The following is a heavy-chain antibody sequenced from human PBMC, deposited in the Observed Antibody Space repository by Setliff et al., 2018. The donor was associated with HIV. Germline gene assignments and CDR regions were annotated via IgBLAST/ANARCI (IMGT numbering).Heavy chain of an antibody. Sequence: GGSLRLSCAASGFTFSTYFMHWVRQAPGKGLEWVALISYDGTDKYYADSVKDRFSISRDDSRNTLYLQMNSLRPEDTAVYYCARDPTSLTLGEPLDLWGQGTLVTVSS. V-gene: IGHV3-30*04. J-gene: IGHJ4*02. CDR2: ISYDGTDK. D-gene: IGHD3-10*01. CDR1: GFTFSTYF. CDR3: ARDPTSLTLGEPLDL.